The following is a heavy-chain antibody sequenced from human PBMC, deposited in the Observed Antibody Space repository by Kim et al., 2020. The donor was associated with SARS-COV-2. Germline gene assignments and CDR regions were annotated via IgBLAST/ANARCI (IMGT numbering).Heavy chain of an antibody. V-gene: IGHV1-3*01. CDR3: ARASSRRLGSSWRENWYFDL. CDR1: GYIFTSYA. D-gene: IGHD6-13*01. CDR2: FNAGNGNT. J-gene: IGHJ2*01. Sequence: ASVKVSCKASGYIFTSYAMHWVRQAPGQRLEWMGWFNAGNGNTKYSQKFQGRVTITRDTSASTAYMELSSLRSEDTAVYYCARASSRRLGSSWRENWYFDLWGRGTLVTVSS.